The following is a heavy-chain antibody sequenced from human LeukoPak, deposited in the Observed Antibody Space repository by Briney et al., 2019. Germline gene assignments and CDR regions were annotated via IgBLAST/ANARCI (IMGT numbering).Heavy chain of an antibody. V-gene: IGHV1-18*01. CDR3: TTCGGGGH. J-gene: IGHJ4*02. Sequence: ASVKVSCTASGYTFTTYGITWIRQSPGQGLEWLGWISPSNGNTTQATNFQARLTLPSDTAKRTAYMELRSLQSDDSADYYCTTCGGGGHWGQGTLVSVYS. CDR2: ISPSNGNT. D-gene: IGHD3-16*01. CDR1: GYTFTTYG.